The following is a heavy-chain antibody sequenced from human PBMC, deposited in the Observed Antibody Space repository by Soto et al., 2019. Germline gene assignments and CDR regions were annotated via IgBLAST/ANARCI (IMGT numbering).Heavy chain of an antibody. D-gene: IGHD2-15*01. V-gene: IGHV4-31*03. J-gene: IGHJ4*02. CDR2: IYYSGST. CDR1: GGSISSGGYY. CDR3: ARDRGCSGGTCYNYFDY. Sequence: SETLSLTCTVSGGSISSGGYYWSWIRQHPGKGLEWIGYIYYSGSTYYNPSLKSRVTISVDTSKNQFSLKLSSVTAADTAVYYCARDRGCSGGTCYNYFDYWGQGTLVTVS.